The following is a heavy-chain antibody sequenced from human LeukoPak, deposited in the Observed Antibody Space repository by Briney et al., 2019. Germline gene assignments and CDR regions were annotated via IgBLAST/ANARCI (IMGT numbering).Heavy chain of an antibody. J-gene: IGHJ5*02. CDR3: ARSSSGWYKDNWFDP. Sequence: SETLSLTCTVSGDSISNCNYYWGWIRQPPGKGLEWIGYIYYSGSTYYNPSLKSRVTISVDTSKNQFSLKLSSVTAADTAVYYCARSSSGWYKDNWFDPWGQGTLVTVSS. D-gene: IGHD6-19*01. V-gene: IGHV4-30-4*08. CDR1: GDSISNCNYY. CDR2: IYYSGST.